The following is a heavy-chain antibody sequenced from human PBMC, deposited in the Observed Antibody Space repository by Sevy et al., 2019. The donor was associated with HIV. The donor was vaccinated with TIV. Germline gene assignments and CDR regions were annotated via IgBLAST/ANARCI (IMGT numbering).Heavy chain of an antibody. V-gene: IGHV3-30*18. J-gene: IGHJ6*02. Sequence: GGSLRLSCAASGFTFSSYGMHWVRQAPGKGLEWVAVISYDGSNKYYADSVKGRFTISRDNSKNTLYLQMISLRAEDTAVYYCAKADSSGFEVDGDYYYYYGMDVWGQGTTATVSS. D-gene: IGHD6-19*01. CDR2: ISYDGSNK. CDR3: AKADSSGFEVDGDYYYYYGMDV. CDR1: GFTFSSYG.